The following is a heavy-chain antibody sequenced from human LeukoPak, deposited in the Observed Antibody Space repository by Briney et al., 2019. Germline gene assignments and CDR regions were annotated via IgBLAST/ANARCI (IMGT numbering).Heavy chain of an antibody. CDR2: IYHSGST. CDR1: GGSISSSNW. V-gene: IGHV4-4*02. D-gene: IGHD7-27*01. Sequence: SGTLSLTCAVSGGSISSSNWWSWVRQPPGKGLEWIGEIYHSGSTNYNPSLKSRVTISVDKSKNQFSLKLSSVTAADTAVYYCASLGRKAERAFDIWGQGTMVTVSS. CDR3: ASLGRKAERAFDI. J-gene: IGHJ3*02.